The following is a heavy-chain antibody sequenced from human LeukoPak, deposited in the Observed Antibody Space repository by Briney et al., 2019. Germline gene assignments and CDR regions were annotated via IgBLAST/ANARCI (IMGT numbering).Heavy chain of an antibody. CDR1: GFTFSDYA. CDR2: IRSKAYGGTT. CDR3: TRKDGSYVSR. Sequence: PGRSLRLSCTASGFTFSDYAMSWFRQAPGKGLEWVGFIRSKAYGGTTEYAASVKGRFTISRDDSKSIAYLQMNSLKTEDTAVYYCTRKDGSYVSRWGQGTLVTVSS. V-gene: IGHV3-49*03. J-gene: IGHJ4*02. D-gene: IGHD1-26*01.